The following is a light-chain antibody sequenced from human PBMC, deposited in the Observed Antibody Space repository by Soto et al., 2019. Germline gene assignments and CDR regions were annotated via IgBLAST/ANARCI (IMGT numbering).Light chain of an antibody. Sequence: EIVLTQSPGTLSLSPGERATLSCRASQSVSINLAWYQQKPGQVPRLLIYAASTRATGIPARFSGSGSETEFTLTISSLQSEDFAVYYCHQYHNWPWTFGQGT. CDR1: QSVSIN. CDR2: AAS. CDR3: HQYHNWPWT. V-gene: IGKV3-15*01. J-gene: IGKJ1*01.